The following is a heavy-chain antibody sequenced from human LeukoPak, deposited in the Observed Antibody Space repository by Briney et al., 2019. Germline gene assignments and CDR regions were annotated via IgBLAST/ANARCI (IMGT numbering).Heavy chain of an antibody. CDR3: STCAGHAFDI. V-gene: IGHV3-74*01. Sequence: GGSLRLSCAASGFTFSSYWMHWVRQVPGKGLVWVSRINSDGSSTSYADSVKGRFTISRDNAKNTLYVQMHSLRAEDRVVYYFSTCAGHAFDIWGRGTMVTVSS. CDR2: INSDGSST. CDR1: GFTFSSYW. J-gene: IGHJ3*02.